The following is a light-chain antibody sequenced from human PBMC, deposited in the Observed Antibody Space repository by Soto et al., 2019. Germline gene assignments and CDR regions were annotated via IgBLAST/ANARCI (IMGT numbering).Light chain of an antibody. V-gene: IGLV1-51*01. J-gene: IGLJ1*01. CDR1: NSNIGNNY. CDR2: DNN. CDR3: GTRDSSRIGYV. Sequence: QSVLTQPPSVSAAPGQRVTISCSGSNSNIGNNYVSWYQQLPGTAPKLLIYDNNKRPSGIPDRFSGSKSGTSATLDITGLQTGVEADYYCGTRDSSRIGYVFGTGTKVTV.